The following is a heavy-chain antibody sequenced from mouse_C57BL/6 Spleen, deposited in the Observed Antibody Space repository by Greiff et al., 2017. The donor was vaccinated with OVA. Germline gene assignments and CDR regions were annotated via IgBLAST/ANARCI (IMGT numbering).Heavy chain of an antibody. D-gene: IGHD2-5*01. CDR3: AYSNYDAMDY. CDR2: INPNNGGT. J-gene: IGHJ4*01. CDR1: GYTFTDYN. V-gene: IGHV1-18*01. Sequence: EVQLQQSGPELVKPGASVKISCKASGYTFTDYNMDWVKQSPGKSLEWIGDINPNNGGTNYNQKFKGKATLTVDKSSSTAYMELRSLTSEDTAVYYCAYSNYDAMDYWGQGTSVTVSS.